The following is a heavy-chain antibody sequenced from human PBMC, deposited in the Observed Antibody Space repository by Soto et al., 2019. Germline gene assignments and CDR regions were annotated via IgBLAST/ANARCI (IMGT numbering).Heavy chain of an antibody. CDR1: GLTFTSYS. J-gene: IGHJ4*02. Sequence: EVQLVESGGGLVQPGGSLRLSCAASGLTFTSYSVNWVRQAPGKGLEWVSFISSSSSTIYYADSVKGRFTISRDNAKNSLYLQMNSLRDEDTDVYYCARDRGYTYGFDFWGQGALVTVSS. CDR3: ARDRGYTYGFDF. V-gene: IGHV3-48*02. D-gene: IGHD5-18*01. CDR2: ISSSSSTI.